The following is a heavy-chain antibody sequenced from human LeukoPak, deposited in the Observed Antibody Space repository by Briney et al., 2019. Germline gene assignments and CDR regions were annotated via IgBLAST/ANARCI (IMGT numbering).Heavy chain of an antibody. CDR1: GYTFSDYS. J-gene: IGHJ4*02. CDR3: ARDYRYAFDN. D-gene: IGHD5-12*01. Sequence: GGCLRLSCTASGYTFSDYSMNWLPQAPGKGLEWISYIGISSGNTKYADAVKGRFTISGDNAKNSLYLQMNSLRVEDTAVYYCARDYRYAFDNWGQGTLVTVSS. CDR2: IGISSGNT. V-gene: IGHV3-48*04.